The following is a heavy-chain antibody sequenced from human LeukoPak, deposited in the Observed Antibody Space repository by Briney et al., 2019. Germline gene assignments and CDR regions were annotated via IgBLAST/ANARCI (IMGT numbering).Heavy chain of an antibody. D-gene: IGHD7-27*01. V-gene: IGHV3-23*01. CDR3: AKDGGLWVSAHWGDS. Sequence: GGSLRLSCAASGFTFSSYTMSWVRQAPGKGLEWFSTITTSDGNTYYADSVKGRFTVSRDNSKNTLYLQMNSLRAEDTAVYYCAKDGGLWVSAHWGDSWGRGTLVTVS. J-gene: IGHJ4*02. CDR1: GFTFSSYT. CDR2: ITTSDGNT.